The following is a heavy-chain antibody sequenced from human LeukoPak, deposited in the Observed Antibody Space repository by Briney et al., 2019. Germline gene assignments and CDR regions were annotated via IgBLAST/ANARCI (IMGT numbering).Heavy chain of an antibody. CDR3: ARGVRYCSSTSCSTYYYYMDV. Sequence: SETLSLTCAVYGGSFSGYYWSWIRQPPGKGLEWIGEINHRGSTNYNPSLKSRVTISVDTSKNQFSLKLSSVTAADTAVYYCARGVRYCSSTSCSTYYYYMDVWGKGTTVTVSS. D-gene: IGHD2-2*01. CDR1: GGSFSGYY. V-gene: IGHV4-34*01. J-gene: IGHJ6*03. CDR2: INHRGST.